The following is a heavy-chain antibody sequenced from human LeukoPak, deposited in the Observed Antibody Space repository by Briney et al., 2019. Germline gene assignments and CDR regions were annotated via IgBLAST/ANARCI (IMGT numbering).Heavy chain of an antibody. CDR3: ATGNTAMDPGGYYGMDV. D-gene: IGHD5-18*01. CDR1: GYTLTELS. CDR2: FDPEDGET. Sequence: ASVKVSCKVSGYTLTELSMHWVRQATGKGLEWMGGFDPEDGETIYAQKFQGRVTMTEDTSTDTAYMELSSLRSEDTAVYYCATGNTAMDPGGYYGMDVWGQGTTVTVSS. J-gene: IGHJ6*02. V-gene: IGHV1-24*01.